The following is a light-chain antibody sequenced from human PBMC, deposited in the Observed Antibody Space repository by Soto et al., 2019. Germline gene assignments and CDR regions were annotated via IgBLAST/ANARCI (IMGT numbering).Light chain of an antibody. CDR3: MQALQTPRT. CDR2: LGS. J-gene: IGKJ1*01. CDR1: QSLLHSNGYNY. V-gene: IGKV2-28*01. Sequence: DIVMTQSPLSLPVTPGEPASISCRSSQSLLHSNGYNYLDWYLQKPGQSPQLLIYLGSNRSSGVPDRFGGSGSGTDFTLKISRVEAEDVGVYYCMQALQTPRTFGQGTNVEIK.